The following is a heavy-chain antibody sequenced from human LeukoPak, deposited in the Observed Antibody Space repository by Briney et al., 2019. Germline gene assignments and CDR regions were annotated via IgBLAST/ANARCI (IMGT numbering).Heavy chain of an antibody. Sequence: PSETLSLTCTVSGGSISSGDYYWSWIRQPPGKGLEWIGYIYYSGSTYYNPSLKSRVTISVDTSKNQFSLKLSSVTAADTAVYYCARAPDYGDDGIDYWGQGTLVTVSS. J-gene: IGHJ4*02. CDR3: ARAPDYGDDGIDY. V-gene: IGHV4-30-4*01. CDR1: GGSISSGDYY. CDR2: IYYSGST. D-gene: IGHD4-17*01.